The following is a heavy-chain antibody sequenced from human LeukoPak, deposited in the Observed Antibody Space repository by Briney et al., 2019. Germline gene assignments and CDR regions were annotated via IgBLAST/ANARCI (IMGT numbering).Heavy chain of an antibody. Sequence: PGGSLGLSCAASGFTFSTYTMNWVRQAPGEGLEWVSSISSSSTYIYYADSVKGRFTISRDNAKNSLYLHMNSLRAEDTAVYYCASDIAAPGYFDYWGQGTLVTVSS. CDR2: ISSSSTYI. CDR1: GFTFSTYT. D-gene: IGHD6-13*01. CDR3: ASDIAAPGYFDY. J-gene: IGHJ4*02. V-gene: IGHV3-21*01.